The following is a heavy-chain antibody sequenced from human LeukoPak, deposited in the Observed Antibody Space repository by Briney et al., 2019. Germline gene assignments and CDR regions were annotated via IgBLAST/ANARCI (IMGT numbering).Heavy chain of an antibody. CDR2: INPNSGGT. CDR1: GYTFTGYY. Sequence: ASVKVSXKASGYTFTGYYMHWVRQAPGQGLEWMGRINPNSGGTNYAQKFQGRVTMTRDTSISTAYMELSRLRSDDTAVYYCAARHSSGYYRYFDYWGQGTLVTVSS. D-gene: IGHD3-22*01. CDR3: AARHSSGYYRYFDY. V-gene: IGHV1-2*06. J-gene: IGHJ4*02.